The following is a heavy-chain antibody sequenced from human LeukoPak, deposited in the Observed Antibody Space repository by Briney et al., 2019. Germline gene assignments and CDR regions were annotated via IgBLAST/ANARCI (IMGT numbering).Heavy chain of an antibody. J-gene: IGHJ4*02. D-gene: IGHD3-10*01. V-gene: IGHV1-3*01. CDR3: ARKEFGHLPGFDY. Sequence: GASVNVSCKASGYTLTNYAMHWVCQAPGQSLEWVGYINPGNGDTKSSWQFQGRVALATDTSTSTVYLDISSLTSEDTAVYYCARKEFGHLPGFDYWGQGTLVTVS. CDR1: GYTLTNYA. CDR2: INPGNGDT.